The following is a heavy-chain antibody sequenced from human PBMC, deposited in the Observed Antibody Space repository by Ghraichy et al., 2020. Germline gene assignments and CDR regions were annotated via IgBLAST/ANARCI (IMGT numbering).Heavy chain of an antibody. V-gene: IGHV3-21*05. J-gene: IGHJ5*02. CDR2: ISRKGRDT. CDR3: VREGQELGKSGFDL. CDR1: GFTFSSYS. D-gene: IGHD6-25*01. Sequence: GESLNISCAASGFTFSSYSMNWVRQAPGKGLEWVSLISRKGRDTNYGDSVRGRFTISRDDARSSLYLQLSSLRPEDTAVYYCVREGQELGKSGFDLWGQGILVTVSS.